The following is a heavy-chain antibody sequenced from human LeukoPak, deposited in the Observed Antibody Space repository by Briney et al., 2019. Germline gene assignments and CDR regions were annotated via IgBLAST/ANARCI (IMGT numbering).Heavy chain of an antibody. CDR1: GFTFSSYA. J-gene: IGHJ4*02. CDR3: ARGTIAVAGTSGY. V-gene: IGHV3-30*04. Sequence: GRSLRLSCAASGFTFSSYAMHWVRQAPGKGLEWVAVISYDGSNKYYADSVKGRFTISRDNSKNTLYLQMNSLRAEDTAVYYCARGTIAVAGTSGYWGQETLVTVSS. CDR2: ISYDGSNK. D-gene: IGHD6-19*01.